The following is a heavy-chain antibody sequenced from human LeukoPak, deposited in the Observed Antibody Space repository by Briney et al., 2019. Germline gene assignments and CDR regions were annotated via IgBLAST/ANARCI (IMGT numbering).Heavy chain of an antibody. CDR1: GFTFSSYE. D-gene: IGHD1-26*01. CDR2: ISDSGSTK. J-gene: IGHJ6*03. V-gene: IGHV3-48*03. CDR3: AKAGGSSHPPYYYYYMDV. Sequence: GGSLRLSCAASGFTFSSYEMNWVRQAPGKGLEWVSYISDSGSTKYYADSVKGRFTISRDNSKNTLYLQMNSLRAEDTAVYYCAKAGGSSHPPYYYYYMDVWGKGTTVTVSS.